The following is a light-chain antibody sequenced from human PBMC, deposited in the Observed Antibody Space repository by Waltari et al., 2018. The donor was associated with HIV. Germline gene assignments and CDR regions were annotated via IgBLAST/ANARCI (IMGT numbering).Light chain of an antibody. J-gene: IGKJ2*01. V-gene: IGKV3-15*01. CDR1: QSISAK. CDR3: QQYDSGPRGIT. CDR2: EAA. Sequence: EIVMTQSPPTLSVSPGQRVTLSCTASQSISAKVDWYQQRPGQAPRLLIYEAATRPTGIPARFSGSGSGTEFTLTISSLQSEDFATYFCQQYDSGPRGITFGQGTMLEI.